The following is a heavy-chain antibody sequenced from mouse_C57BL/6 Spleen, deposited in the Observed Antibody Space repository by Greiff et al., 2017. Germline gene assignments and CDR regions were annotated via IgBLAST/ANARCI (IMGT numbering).Heavy chain of an antibody. J-gene: IGHJ2*01. CDR3: ARRGKGPFDY. CDR1: GYTFTNYW. Sequence: QVQLQQSGAELVRPGTSVKMSCKASGYTFTNYWIGWAKQRPGHGLEWIGDIYPGGGYTNYNEKFKGKATLTANKSSSTAYMQFSSLTSEDSAIXYCARRGKGPFDYWGQGTTLTVSS. V-gene: IGHV1-63*01. CDR2: IYPGGGYT. D-gene: IGHD2-1*01.